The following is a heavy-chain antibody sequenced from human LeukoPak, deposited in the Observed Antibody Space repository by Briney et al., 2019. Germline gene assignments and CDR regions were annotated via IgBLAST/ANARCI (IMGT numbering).Heavy chain of an antibody. J-gene: IGHJ4*02. CDR2: IFRDGST. CDR1: GFIFSSYT. CDR3: ARDFFDFWGGSWV. D-gene: IGHD3-3*01. V-gene: IGHV3-53*01. Sequence: GGSLRLSCAASGFIFSSYTINWVRQAPGKGLEWVSVIFRDGSTYYGDSVKGRFSISRDNSENMLYLQLNNLRAEDTAVYYCARDFFDFWGGSWVWGQGTLVTVSS.